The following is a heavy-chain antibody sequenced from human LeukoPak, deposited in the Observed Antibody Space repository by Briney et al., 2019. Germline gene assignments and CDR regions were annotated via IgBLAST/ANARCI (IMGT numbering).Heavy chain of an antibody. CDR2: IKQDGSEK. CDR3: AKDRYYDSSGYYFYPLDY. J-gene: IGHJ4*02. V-gene: IGHV3-7*03. Sequence: PGGSLRLSCAASGFTFSSYWMSWVRQAPGKGLEWVANIKQDGSEKYYVDSVKGRFTISRDNAKNSLYLQMNSLRAEDTAVYYCAKDRYYDSSGYYFYPLDYRGQGTLVTVSS. D-gene: IGHD3-22*01. CDR1: GFTFSSYW.